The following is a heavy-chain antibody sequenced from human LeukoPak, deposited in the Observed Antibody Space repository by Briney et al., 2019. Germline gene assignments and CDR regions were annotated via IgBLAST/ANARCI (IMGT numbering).Heavy chain of an antibody. Sequence: GGSLRLSCAASGFVFNSHPMHWVRQAPGKGLECVSAISTNGGTTYYANSVKGRFTISRDNSKNTLYLQMGSLRADDTALYYCAREEPAGSTDYWGQGTLVTVSP. D-gene: IGHD1-14*01. CDR3: AREEPAGSTDY. J-gene: IGHJ4*02. V-gene: IGHV3-64*01. CDR2: ISTNGGTT. CDR1: GFVFNSHP.